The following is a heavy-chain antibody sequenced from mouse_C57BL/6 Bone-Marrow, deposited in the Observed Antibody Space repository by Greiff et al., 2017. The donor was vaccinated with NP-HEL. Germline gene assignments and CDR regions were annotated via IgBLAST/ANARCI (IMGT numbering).Heavy chain of an antibody. CDR3: ASSYDYLDC. D-gene: IGHD2-3*01. J-gene: IGHJ2*01. CDR2: IYPGSGNT. Sequence: VQLQQSGAELVRPGASVKLSCKASGYTFTDYYINWVKQRPGQGLEWIARIYPGSGNTYYNEKFKGKATLTAEKSSSTAYMQLSSLTSEDSAVYFCASSYDYLDCWGQGTTLTVSS. CDR1: GYTFTDYY. V-gene: IGHV1-76*01.